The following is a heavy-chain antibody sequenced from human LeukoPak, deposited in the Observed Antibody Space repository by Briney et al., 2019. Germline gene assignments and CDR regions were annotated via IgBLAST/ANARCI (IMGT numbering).Heavy chain of an antibody. Sequence: GGSLRLSCAASGFPFSSYAMSWVRQAPGKGLEWVAFIRYDGSNKYYADSVKGRFTISRDNSKNTLYLQMNSLRAEDTAVYYCAKPPYYYGVYYMDVWGKGTTVTISS. CDR2: IRYDGSNK. J-gene: IGHJ6*03. D-gene: IGHD3-10*01. V-gene: IGHV3-30*02. CDR3: AKPPYYYGVYYMDV. CDR1: GFPFSSYA.